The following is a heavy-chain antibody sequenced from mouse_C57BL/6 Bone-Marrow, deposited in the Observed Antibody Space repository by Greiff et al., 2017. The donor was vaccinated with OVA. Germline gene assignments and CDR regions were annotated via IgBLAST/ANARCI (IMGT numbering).Heavy chain of an antibody. J-gene: IGHJ4*01. V-gene: IGHV1-80*01. CDR2: IYPGDGDT. Sequence: VKLQESGAELVKPGASVKISCKASGYAFSSYWMNWVKQRPGKGLEWIGQIYPGDGDTNYNGKFKGKATLTADKSSSTAYMQLSSLTSEDSAVYFCARKSPYEPYYAMDYWGQGTSVTVSS. CDR1: GYAFSSYW. D-gene: IGHD2-3*01. CDR3: ARKSPYEPYYAMDY.